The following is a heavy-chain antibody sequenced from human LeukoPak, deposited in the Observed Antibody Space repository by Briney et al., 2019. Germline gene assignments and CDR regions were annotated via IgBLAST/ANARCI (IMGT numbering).Heavy chain of an antibody. J-gene: IGHJ3*02. CDR1: GGSINNHY. CDR3: ATNRAGTYDRPFDI. CDR2: IHYTGTT. V-gene: IGHV4-59*08. Sequence: PSEALSLTCIVSGGSINNHYWTWVRQTRGKGVEWVGDIHYTGTTKYNPSLNSRVTISIDTSKNQFSLEPSSVTATDTAVYFCATNRAGTYDRPFDIWGQGTMVTVSS. D-gene: IGHD1-26*01.